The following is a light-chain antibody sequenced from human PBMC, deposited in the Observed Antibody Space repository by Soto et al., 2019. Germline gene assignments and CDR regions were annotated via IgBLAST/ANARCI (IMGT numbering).Light chain of an antibody. CDR2: GTS. J-gene: IGKJ3*01. CDR1: QTISSW. V-gene: IGKV1-5*01. CDR3: QQYGSSLFT. Sequence: DIKMTQSPSTLSGSVGDRVTITCRASQTISSWLAWYQQKPGKAPKLLIYGTSIRASGVPERFSGGGSGTDFTLTITRLEPEDFAVYYCQQYGSSLFTFGPGTKVDIK.